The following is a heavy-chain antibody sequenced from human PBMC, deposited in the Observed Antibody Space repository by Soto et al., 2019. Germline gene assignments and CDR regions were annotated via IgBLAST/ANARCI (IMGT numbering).Heavy chain of an antibody. CDR2: IYYSGST. D-gene: IGHD3-22*01. CDR1: GGSVSSGSYY. Sequence: SETLSLTCTVSGGSVSSGSYYWSWIRQPPGKGLEWIGYIYYSGSTNYNPSLKSRVTISVDTSKNQFSLKLSSVTAADTAVYYCAGDYYYEHAFDIWGQGTMVTVSS. CDR3: AGDYYYEHAFDI. J-gene: IGHJ3*02. V-gene: IGHV4-61*01.